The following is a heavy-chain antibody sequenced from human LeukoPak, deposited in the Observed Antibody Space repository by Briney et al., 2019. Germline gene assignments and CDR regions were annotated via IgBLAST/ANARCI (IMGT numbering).Heavy chain of an antibody. V-gene: IGHV1-69*04. D-gene: IGHD4-17*01. CDR3: ARGYHASTVTTPPDY. J-gene: IGHJ4*02. CDR2: IIPILGIA. Sequence: SVKVSCKASGGTFSSYAISWVRQAPGQGLEWMGRIIPILGIANYAQKFQGRVTMTRDTSTSTVYMELSSLRSEDTAVYYCARGYHASTVTTPPDYWGQGTLVTVSS. CDR1: GGTFSSYA.